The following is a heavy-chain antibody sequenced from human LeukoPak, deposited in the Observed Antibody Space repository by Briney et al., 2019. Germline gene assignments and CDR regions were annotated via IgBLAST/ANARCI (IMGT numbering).Heavy chain of an antibody. CDR2: GSTFNGHR. CDR1: GYTFTDYG. J-gene: IGHJ3*01. CDR3: ARDAVGARAFDF. Sequence: ASVKVSCKASGYTFTDYGIHWVRQAPGQGLEWISWGSTFNGHRLYGQRFQGRVTMTTDPSTTTVYMELTSLTSDDTALYYYARDAVGARAFDFWGQGTMVIVSS. D-gene: IGHD1-26*01. V-gene: IGHV1-18*01.